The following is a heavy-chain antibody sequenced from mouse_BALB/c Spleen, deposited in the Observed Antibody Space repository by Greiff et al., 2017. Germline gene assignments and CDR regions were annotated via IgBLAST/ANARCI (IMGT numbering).Heavy chain of an antibody. V-gene: IGHV5-6-4*01. D-gene: IGHD1-1*01. CDR2: ISSGGSYT. Sequence: EVHLVESGGGLVKPGGSLKLSCAASGFTFSSYTMSWVRQTPEKRLEWVATISSGGSYTYYPDSVKGRFTISRDNAKNTLYLQMSSLKSEDTAMYYCTRDRDYDYAMDYWGQGTSVTVSS. CDR1: GFTFSSYT. J-gene: IGHJ4*01. CDR3: TRDRDYDYAMDY.